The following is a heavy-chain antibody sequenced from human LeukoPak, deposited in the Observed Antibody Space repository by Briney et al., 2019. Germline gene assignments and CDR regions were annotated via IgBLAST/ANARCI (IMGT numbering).Heavy chain of an antibody. V-gene: IGHV3-21*01. J-gene: IGHJ4*02. Sequence: PGGSLRLSCAASGFTFSSYSMNWVRQAPGKGLEWVSSISSSSSYIYYADSVKGRFTISRDNAKNSLYLQMNSLRAEDTAVYYCARDPIEKIAVAGGLDYWGQGTLVTVSS. CDR1: GFTFSSYS. D-gene: IGHD6-19*01. CDR2: ISSSSSYI. CDR3: ARDPIEKIAVAGGLDY.